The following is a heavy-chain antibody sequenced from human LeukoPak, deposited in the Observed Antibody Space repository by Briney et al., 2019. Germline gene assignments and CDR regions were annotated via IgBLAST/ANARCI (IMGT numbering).Heavy chain of an antibody. CDR3: ARGSSSWPYYLDY. Sequence: ASVKVSCKASGYTFTDYGMHWVRQAPGQGLEWMAWINTGNGNAKYSEKFQGRVTITRDTSASTAYMDLSSLRSEDTAVYYCARGSSSWPYYLDYWGQGTLVTVSS. CDR1: GYTFTDYG. D-gene: IGHD6-13*01. CDR2: INTGNGNA. J-gene: IGHJ4*02. V-gene: IGHV1-3*04.